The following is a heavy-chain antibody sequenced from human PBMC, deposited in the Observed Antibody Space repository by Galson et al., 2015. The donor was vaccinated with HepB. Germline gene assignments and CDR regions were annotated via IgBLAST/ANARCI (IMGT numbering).Heavy chain of an antibody. Sequence: SVKVSCKASGYTFTSYTMHWVRQAPGQRLEWMGWINAGNANTKYSQKFEGRLTLIGDTFARTAYMELSSLRSEDTAVYYCARDRSLGLDYWGQGTLVTVSS. CDR1: GYTFTSYT. CDR2: INAGNANT. V-gene: IGHV1-3*01. J-gene: IGHJ4*02. CDR3: ARDRSLGLDY. D-gene: IGHD1-26*01.